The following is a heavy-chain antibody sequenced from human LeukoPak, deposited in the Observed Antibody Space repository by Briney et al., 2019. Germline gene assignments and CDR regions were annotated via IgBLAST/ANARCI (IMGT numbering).Heavy chain of an antibody. D-gene: IGHD2-2*01. CDR3: ARRLTQYDCFDP. J-gene: IGHJ5*02. CDR2: TYYRSKWYN. V-gene: IGHV6-1*01. CDR1: GDSVSSNSAA. Sequence: SQTLSLTCAISGDSVSSNSAARNWIRQSPSRGLEWLGRTYYRSKWYNDYAIPMKGRITINPDTSKNQFSLQLNSVTPEDTAVYYCARRLTQYDCFDPWGQGILVTVSS.